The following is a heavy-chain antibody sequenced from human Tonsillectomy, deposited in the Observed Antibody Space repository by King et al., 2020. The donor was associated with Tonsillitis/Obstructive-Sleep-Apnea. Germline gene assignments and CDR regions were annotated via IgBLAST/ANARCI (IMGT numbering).Heavy chain of an antibody. CDR3: ARVLWYGDRSGIDY. D-gene: IGHD4-17*01. J-gene: IGHJ4*02. Sequence: DVQLVESGGGLVQPGGSLRLSCAASGFTFRSYSMKWVRQAPGKGLEWVSYISSRSSTIFYADSVKGRFTISRDNGENLLYLQMNSLRDEDTAVYYCARVLWYGDRSGIDYWGQGTLVTVSS. CDR2: ISSRSSTI. V-gene: IGHV3-48*02. CDR1: GFTFRSYS.